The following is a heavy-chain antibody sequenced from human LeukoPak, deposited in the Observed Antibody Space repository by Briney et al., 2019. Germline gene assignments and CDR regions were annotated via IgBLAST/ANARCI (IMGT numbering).Heavy chain of an antibody. Sequence: ASVKVSCKASGGTFSSYTISWVRQAPGQGLEWMGRIIPILGIANYAQKFQGRVTITADKSTSTAYMELSSLRSEDTAVYHCARDSRYGDLDAFDIWGQGTMVTVSS. J-gene: IGHJ3*02. CDR3: ARDSRYGDLDAFDI. D-gene: IGHD4-17*01. V-gene: IGHV1-69*04. CDR2: IIPILGIA. CDR1: GGTFSSYT.